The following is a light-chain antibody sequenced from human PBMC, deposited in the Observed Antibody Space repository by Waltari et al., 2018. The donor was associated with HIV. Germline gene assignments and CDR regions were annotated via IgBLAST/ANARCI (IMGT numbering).Light chain of an antibody. J-gene: IGKJ2*01. Sequence: SQSPGTLSVSPGERATLSCRASQNLGNDFLAWYQQRPGQAPRLLISRISTRAADTPGRFSGSGSGADFTLTISRVEPEDFAVYYCQHYGGSPYTFGQGT. CDR2: RIS. CDR3: QHYGGSPYT. CDR1: QNLGNDF. V-gene: IGKV3-20*01.